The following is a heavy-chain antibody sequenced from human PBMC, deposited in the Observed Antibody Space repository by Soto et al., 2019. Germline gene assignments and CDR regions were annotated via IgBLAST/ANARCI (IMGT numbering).Heavy chain of an antibody. CDR3: ASIAVAGTSGAFDI. CDR2: MNPNSANT. Sequence: ASVKVSCKASGYTFTSYDINWVRQATGQGLEWMGWMNPNSANTGYAQKFQGRVTMTRNTSISTAYMELSSLRSEDTAVYYCASIAVAGTSGAFDIWGQGTMVTVAS. V-gene: IGHV1-8*01. CDR1: GYTFTSYD. D-gene: IGHD6-19*01. J-gene: IGHJ3*02.